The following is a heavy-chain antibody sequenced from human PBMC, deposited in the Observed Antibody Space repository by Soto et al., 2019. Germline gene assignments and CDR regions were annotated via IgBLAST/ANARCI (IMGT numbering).Heavy chain of an antibody. Sequence: LVKVSCKASGCTFSSYAISWVRQAPGQGLERMGGIIPIFGTANYAQKFQGRVTITADESTSTAYMELSSLRSEDTAVYYCARELSYSSARGRYYYYGMDVWGQGTTVTVSS. J-gene: IGHJ6*02. D-gene: IGHD6-25*01. CDR2: IIPIFGTA. CDR3: ARELSYSSARGRYYYYGMDV. CDR1: GCTFSSYA. V-gene: IGHV1-69*13.